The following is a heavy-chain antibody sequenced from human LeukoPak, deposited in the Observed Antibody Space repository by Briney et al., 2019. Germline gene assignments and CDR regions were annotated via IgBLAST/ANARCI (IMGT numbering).Heavy chain of an antibody. J-gene: IGHJ4*02. CDR1: GYSISSGYY. D-gene: IGHD5-12*01. V-gene: IGHV4-38-2*02. CDR3: ARDNDLVATTSFDY. CDR2: IYHNGST. Sequence: SETLSLTCTVSGYSISSGYYWGWIRQPPGKGLEWIGSIYHNGSTYYNPSLKSRITISVDTSKNQFSLKLSSVTAADTAVYYCARDNDLVATTSFDYWGQGTLVTVSS.